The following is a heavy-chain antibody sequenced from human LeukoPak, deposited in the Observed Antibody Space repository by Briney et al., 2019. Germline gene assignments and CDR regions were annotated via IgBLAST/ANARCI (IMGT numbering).Heavy chain of an antibody. D-gene: IGHD4-17*01. CDR2: IYHSGST. CDR1: GGSISSSNR. J-gene: IGHJ4*02. Sequence: SGTLSLTCAVSGGSISSSNRWSWVRQPPGKGLEWIGEIYHSGSTNYNPSLKSRVTISVDKSKNQFSLKLSSVTAADTAVYYCARSYGDYGLGYYYFDYWGQGTLVTVSS. CDR3: ARSYGDYGLGYYYFDY. V-gene: IGHV4-4*02.